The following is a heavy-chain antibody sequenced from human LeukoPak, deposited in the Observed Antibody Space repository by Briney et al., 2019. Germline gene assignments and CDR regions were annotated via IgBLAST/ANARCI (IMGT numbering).Heavy chain of an antibody. D-gene: IGHD3-22*01. CDR1: GFTFSNYW. J-gene: IGHJ4*02. Sequence: GGSLRLSCAASGFTFSNYWMSWVRQAPGKGLEWVANIKRDGSDNYYVGSVEGRFTISRDNAKKSLYLQMNSLGVEDTAVYYCARDTSNYDTSGYFYTYWGQGTLVTVSS. CDR2: IKRDGSDN. CDR3: ARDTSNYDTSGYFYTY. V-gene: IGHV3-7*01.